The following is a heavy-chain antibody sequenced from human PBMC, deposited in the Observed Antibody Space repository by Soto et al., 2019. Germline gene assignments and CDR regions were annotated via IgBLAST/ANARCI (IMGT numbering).Heavy chain of an antibody. CDR2: ISSSSSTI. V-gene: IGHV3-48*01. CDR1: GFTFSSYS. Sequence: PGGSLRLSCAASGFTFSSYSMNWVRQAPGKGLEWVSYISSSSSTIYYADSVKGRFTISRDNAKNSLYLQMNSLRAEDAAVYYCARDEQYDYIWGSYRYTDAFDIWGQGTMVTVSS. J-gene: IGHJ3*02. CDR3: ARDEQYDYIWGSYRYTDAFDI. D-gene: IGHD3-16*02.